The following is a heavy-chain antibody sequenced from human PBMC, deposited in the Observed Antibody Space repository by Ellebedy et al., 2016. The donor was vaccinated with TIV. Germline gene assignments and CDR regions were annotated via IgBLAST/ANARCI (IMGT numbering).Heavy chain of an antibody. J-gene: IGHJ3*02. Sequence: ASVKVSXXASGYTFTGYYMHWVRQAPGQGLEWMGWINPNSGGTNYAQKFQGRVTMTRDTSISTAYMELSRLRSDDTAVYYCARVLVLRFLENDAFDIWGQGTMVTVSS. V-gene: IGHV1-2*02. CDR2: INPNSGGT. CDR1: GYTFTGYY. CDR3: ARVLVLRFLENDAFDI. D-gene: IGHD3-3*01.